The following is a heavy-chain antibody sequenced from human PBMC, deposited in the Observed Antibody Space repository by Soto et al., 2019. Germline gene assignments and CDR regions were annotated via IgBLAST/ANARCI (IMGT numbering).Heavy chain of an antibody. CDR3: AKGRYFDASGGCANF. D-gene: IGHD3-9*01. CDR1: GFTFNSYA. CDR2: ISGSGWQT. V-gene: IGHV3-23*01. J-gene: IGHJ2*01. Sequence: EVRLMESGGGFLQPGGSQRLSCVASGFTFNSYAMSWVRQTPEKGLEWVSAISGSGWQTYYAQSVQGRFTISRDNSKTPFYLHMNRLRAEDSGIYYCAKGRYFDASGGCANFWGRGTLVTVSS.